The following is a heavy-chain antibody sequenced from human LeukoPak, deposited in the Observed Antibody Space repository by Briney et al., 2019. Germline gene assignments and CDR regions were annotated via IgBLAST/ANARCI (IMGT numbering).Heavy chain of an antibody. V-gene: IGHV4-31*03. D-gene: IGHD2-21*02. Sequence: PSETLPLTCTVSGDSISSAGYHWIWIRQLPGKGLEWIGYISNSGTTHYNPSLKSRLTISADTSKNQFSLKLSSVTAADTAVYYCARDVVVTSSPDAFDIWGQGRLVTVSS. CDR1: GDSISSAGYH. CDR3: ARDVVVTSSPDAFDI. J-gene: IGHJ3*02. CDR2: ISNSGTT.